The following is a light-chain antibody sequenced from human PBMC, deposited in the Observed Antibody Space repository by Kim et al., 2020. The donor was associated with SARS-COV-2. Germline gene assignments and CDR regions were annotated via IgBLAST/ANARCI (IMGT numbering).Light chain of an antibody. CDR1: QSVSSY. CDR2: DAS. CDR3: QQRSNWPLT. V-gene: IGKV3-11*01. J-gene: IGKJ4*01. Sequence: EIVLTQSPATLSLSPGGRATLSCWASQSVSSYLAWYQQKPGQAPRLLIYDASNRATGIPARFSGSGSGTDFTLTISSLEPEDFAVYYCQQRSNWPLTFGGGTKLEI.